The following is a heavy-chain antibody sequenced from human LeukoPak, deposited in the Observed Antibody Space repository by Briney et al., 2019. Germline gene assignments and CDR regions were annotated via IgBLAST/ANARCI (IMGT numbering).Heavy chain of an antibody. CDR3: ARDGGITGTTRLGY. D-gene: IGHD1-7*01. CDR2: INPNSGGT. V-gene: IGHV1-2*02. Sequence: ASVKVSCKASGYTFTCYYMHWVRQAPGQGLERMGWINPNSGGTNYAQKLQGGVTMTRDTSISTAYMELSRLRSDDTAVYYCARDGGITGTTRLGYWGQGTLVTVSS. CDR1: GYTFTCYY. J-gene: IGHJ4*02.